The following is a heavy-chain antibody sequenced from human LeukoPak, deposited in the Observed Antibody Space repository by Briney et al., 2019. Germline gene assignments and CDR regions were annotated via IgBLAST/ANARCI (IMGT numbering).Heavy chain of an antibody. V-gene: IGHV5-51*01. CDR3: ARLSYDFCSGYKSMPNWFDP. CDR1: GYSFTSYW. CDR2: IYPGDSDT. D-gene: IGHD3-3*01. J-gene: IGHJ5*02. Sequence: GESLKISCKGSGYSFTSYWIGWVRQMPGKGLEWMGIIYPGDSDTRYSPSFQGQVTISADKSISTAYLQWSSLKASDTAMYYCARLSYDFCSGYKSMPNWFDPWGQGTLVTVSS.